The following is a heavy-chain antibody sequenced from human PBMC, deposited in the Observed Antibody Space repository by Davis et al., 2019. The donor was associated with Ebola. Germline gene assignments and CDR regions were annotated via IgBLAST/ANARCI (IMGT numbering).Heavy chain of an antibody. CDR3: ARASAYYYYGMDV. Sequence: GESLKISCAASGFTFSSYSMNWVRQAPGKGLEWDSSISSSSSYIYYADSVKGRFTISRDNAKNSLYLQMNSLRAEDTAVYYCARASAYYYYGMDVWGQGTTVTVSS. V-gene: IGHV3-21*01. CDR2: ISSSSSYI. CDR1: GFTFSSYS. J-gene: IGHJ6*02.